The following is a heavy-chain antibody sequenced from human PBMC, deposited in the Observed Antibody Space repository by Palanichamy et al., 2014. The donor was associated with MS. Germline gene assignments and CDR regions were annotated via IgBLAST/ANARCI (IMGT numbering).Heavy chain of an antibody. Sequence: VQLVQSGAEVKKPGASVKVSRKASGYTFAGYYMHWVRQAPGQGLEWMGWINPNSGGTNYAQKFQGRVTMTRDTSISTAYMELSRLRSDDTAVYYCAKATSTTPLIYGSGHFRYYWGQGTLVTVSS. D-gene: IGHD3-10*01. CDR1: GYTFAGYY. CDR2: INPNSGGT. J-gene: IGHJ4*02. CDR3: AKATSTTPLIYGSGHFRYY. V-gene: IGHV1-2*02.